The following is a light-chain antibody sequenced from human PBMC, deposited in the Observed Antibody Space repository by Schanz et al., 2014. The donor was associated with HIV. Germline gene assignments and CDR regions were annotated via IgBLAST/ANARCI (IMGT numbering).Light chain of an antibody. CDR2: AAS. CDR3: QQYYSYPLT. CDR1: QNIRSN. J-gene: IGKJ3*01. Sequence: DLPMTQSPSSLSASIGDSVTITCRASQNIRSNVIWYQQKAGKAPKVLIYAASSLQSGVPSRFSGSGSGTDFTLTISSLQPEDFATYYCQQYYSYPLTFGPGTKVDVK. V-gene: IGKV1-39*01.